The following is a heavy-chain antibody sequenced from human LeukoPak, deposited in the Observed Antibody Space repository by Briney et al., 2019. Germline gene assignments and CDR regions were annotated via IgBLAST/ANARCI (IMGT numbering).Heavy chain of an antibody. V-gene: IGHV4-59*01. Sequence: SETLSLTCTVSGGSISSYYWSWIRQPPGKGLEWIGYIYYSGSTNYNPSLKSRVTISVDTSKSQFSLKLSSVTAADTAVYYCARAARDYDSSGYFLDYWGQGTLVTVSS. CDR2: IYYSGST. CDR1: GGSISSYY. J-gene: IGHJ4*02. CDR3: ARAARDYDSSGYFLDY. D-gene: IGHD3-22*01.